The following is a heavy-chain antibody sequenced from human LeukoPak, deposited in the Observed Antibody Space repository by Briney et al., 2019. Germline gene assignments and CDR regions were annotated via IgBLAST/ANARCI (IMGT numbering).Heavy chain of an antibody. J-gene: IGHJ4*02. Sequence: GGSLRLSCAASGFTFDDYAMHWVRQAPGKGLEWVSLISGDGGSTYYADSVKGRFTITRDNSKNSLYLQMNSLRTEDTALYYCAKERGGRGYSYGQYFDYWGQGTLVTVSS. D-gene: IGHD5-18*01. V-gene: IGHV3-43*02. CDR3: AKERGGRGYSYGQYFDY. CDR1: GFTFDDYA. CDR2: ISGDGGST.